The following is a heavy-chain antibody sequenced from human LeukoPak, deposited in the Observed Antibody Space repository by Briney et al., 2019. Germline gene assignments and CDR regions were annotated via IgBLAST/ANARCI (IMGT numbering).Heavy chain of an antibody. V-gene: IGHV1-2*02. Sequence: SVKFSCKASETTLTGYNMHWVHKAPGQGLNWLGWINPNSGGTNHAQKFQGRVTMTRDTSISTAYMELSRLRSDDTAVYYCARVSGGYEPWGYFDYWGQGTLVTVSS. J-gene: IGHJ4*02. CDR2: INPNSGGT. CDR1: ETTLTGYN. D-gene: IGHD5-12*01. CDR3: ARVSGGYEPWGYFDY.